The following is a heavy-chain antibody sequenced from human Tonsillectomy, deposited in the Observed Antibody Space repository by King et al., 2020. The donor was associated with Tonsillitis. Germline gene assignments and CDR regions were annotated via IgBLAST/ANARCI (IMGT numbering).Heavy chain of an antibody. J-gene: IGHJ4*02. CDR2: IYWNDDD. D-gene: IGHD2-15*01. V-gene: IGHV2-5*01. CDR3: AHTICSGGSCHYCDS. CDR1: GFSLSTSGVG. Sequence: ITLKESGPTLVKPTQTLTLTCTFSGFSLSTSGVGVGWVRQPPGEALEWLAVIYWNDDDRYNPSLKSRLTITKDTPKNQVVLTMTNMGPVDTATYFCAHTICSGGSCHYCDSWGQGTLVTVSS.